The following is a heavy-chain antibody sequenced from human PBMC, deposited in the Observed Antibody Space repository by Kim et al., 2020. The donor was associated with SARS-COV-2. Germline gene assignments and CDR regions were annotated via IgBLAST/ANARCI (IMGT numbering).Heavy chain of an antibody. V-gene: IGHV4-34*01. J-gene: IGHJ5*02. D-gene: IGHD2-2*01. CDR1: GGSFSGYY. Sequence: SETLSLTCAVYGGSFSGYYWSWIRQPPGKGLEWIGEINHSGSTNYNPSLKSRVTISVDTSKNQFSLKLSSVNAADTAVYYCAGSSTSCYRRGWFDPWGQGTLVTVSS. CDR2: INHSGST. CDR3: AGSSTSCYRRGWFDP.